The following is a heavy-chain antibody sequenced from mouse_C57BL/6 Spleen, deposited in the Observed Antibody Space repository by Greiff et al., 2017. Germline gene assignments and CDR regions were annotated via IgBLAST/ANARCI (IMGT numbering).Heavy chain of an antibody. J-gene: IGHJ4*01. CDR3: AREGGNYVGDAMDY. CDR1: GFTFSSYA. V-gene: IGHV5-4*01. CDR2: ISDGGSYT. D-gene: IGHD2-1*01. Sequence: EVQGVESGGGLVKPGGSLKLSCAASGFTFSSYAMSWVRQTPEKRLEWVATISDGGSYTYYPDNVKGRFTISRDNAKNNLYLQMSHLKSEDTAMYYCAREGGNYVGDAMDYWGQGTSVTVSS.